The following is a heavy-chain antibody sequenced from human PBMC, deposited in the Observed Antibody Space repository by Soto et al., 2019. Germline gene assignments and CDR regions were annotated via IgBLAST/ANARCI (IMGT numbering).Heavy chain of an antibody. V-gene: IGHV4-59*01. Sequence: SETLSLTCTVSGGSISSYYWSWIRQPPGKGLEWIGYIYYSGSTNYNPSLKSRVTISVDTSKNQFSLKLSSVTAADTAVYYCARDNGTAARRLDYWGQGTLVTVSS. CDR2: IYYSGST. CDR3: ARDNGTAARRLDY. J-gene: IGHJ4*02. D-gene: IGHD6-6*01. CDR1: GGSISSYY.